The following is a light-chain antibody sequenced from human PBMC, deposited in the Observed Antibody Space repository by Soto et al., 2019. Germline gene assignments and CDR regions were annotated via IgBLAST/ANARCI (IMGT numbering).Light chain of an antibody. V-gene: IGLV2-8*01. CDR2: EVS. CDR3: SSYAGSNNLGV. J-gene: IGLJ1*01. Sequence: QSALTQPPSASGSPGQSFTISCTGTSSDVGGYNYVSWYQQHPGKAPKLMIYEVSKRPSGVPDRFSGSKSGNTASLTVSGLQAEDEADYYCSSYAGSNNLGVFGTGTKLTVL. CDR1: SSDVGGYNY.